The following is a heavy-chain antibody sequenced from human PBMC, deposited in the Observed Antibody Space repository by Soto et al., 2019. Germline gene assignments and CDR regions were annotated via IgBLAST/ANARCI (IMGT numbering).Heavy chain of an antibody. CDR2: INAGNGNT. Sequence: ASVKVSCKASGYTFTSYAMHWVRQAPGERLEWMGWINAGNGNTKYSQKFQGRVTITRDTSASTAYMELSSLRSEDTAVYYCARVATMVRGEPNWFDPWGQGTLVTVSS. CDR1: GYTFTSYA. J-gene: IGHJ5*02. D-gene: IGHD3-10*01. V-gene: IGHV1-3*01. CDR3: ARVATMVRGEPNWFDP.